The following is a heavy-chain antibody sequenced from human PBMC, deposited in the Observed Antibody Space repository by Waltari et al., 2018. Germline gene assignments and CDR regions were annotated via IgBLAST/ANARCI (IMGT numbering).Heavy chain of an antibody. V-gene: IGHV3-7*01. CDR3: TRGGDDSSWYWRN. CDR2: INQDGSEK. J-gene: IGHJ4*02. D-gene: IGHD6-13*01. CDR1: GFSFSNYW. Sequence: EVQPVESGGGLVQPGGSLRLSCSASGFSFSNYWSTWAREAPGKGLEWVANINQDGSEKYSVESVKGRFTISRDNAKNSLYLQLNSLRADDTAVYYCTRGGDDSSWYWRNWGQGTLVTVSS.